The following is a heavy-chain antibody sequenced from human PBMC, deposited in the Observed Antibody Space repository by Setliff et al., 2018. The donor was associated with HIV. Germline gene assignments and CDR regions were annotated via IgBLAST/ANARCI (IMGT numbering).Heavy chain of an antibody. J-gene: IGHJ4*02. CDR3: ARVQTVIPPSFDH. D-gene: IGHD3-16*02. CDR2: LNPNGGST. CDR1: GYAFTYYY. V-gene: IGHV1-46*01. Sequence: GASVKVSCKTSGYAFTYYYIHWVRQAPGQGLEWLGTLNPNGGSTTYAQKFQGRVTMTRDTSTSTVYMELRSLRSEDTAVYYCARVQTVIPPSFDHWGQGTLVTSPQ.